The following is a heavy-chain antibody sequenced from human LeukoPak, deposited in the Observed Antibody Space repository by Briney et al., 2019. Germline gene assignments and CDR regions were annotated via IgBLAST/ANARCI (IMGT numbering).Heavy chain of an antibody. CDR2: ISSSSSTI. J-gene: IGHJ4*02. D-gene: IGHD6-19*01. CDR3: ARDHVGSGWSYYFDY. V-gene: IGHV3-48*01. Sequence: QAGGSLRLSCAASGFTFSSYSMNWVRQAPGKGLEWVSYISSSSSTIYYADSVKGRFTISRDNAKNSLYLQMNSLRAEDTAVYYCARDHVGSGWSYYFDYWGQGTLVTVSS. CDR1: GFTFSSYS.